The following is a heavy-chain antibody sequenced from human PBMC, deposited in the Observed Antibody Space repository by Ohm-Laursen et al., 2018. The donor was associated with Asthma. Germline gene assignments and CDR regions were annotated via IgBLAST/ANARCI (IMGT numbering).Heavy chain of an antibody. Sequence: GSLRLSCAASRFTFSSYWMHWVRQAPGKGLVWASHIKSDGTSTNYADSVKGRLTISRDNAKNTVFLQMNGLRAEDTAVYYCARDFPDTAMATENYYYYGMDVWGQGTSVTVSS. V-gene: IGHV3-74*01. CDR3: ARDFPDTAMATENYYYYGMDV. CDR2: IKSDGTST. CDR1: RFTFSSYW. J-gene: IGHJ6*02. D-gene: IGHD5-18*01.